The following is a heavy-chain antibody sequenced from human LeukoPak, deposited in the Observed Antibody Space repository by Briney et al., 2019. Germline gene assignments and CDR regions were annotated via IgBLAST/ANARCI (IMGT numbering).Heavy chain of an antibody. Sequence: RASVKVSCKASGYXFTNWYIHWVRQAPGQGPEWMGWINPHSGGTNYAQKFQGRVTMTRDTSITTAYMELSRLRSDDTAVYYCAKLSPNSDFWGQGTLVTVSS. V-gene: IGHV1-2*02. D-gene: IGHD3-3*01. CDR1: GYXFTNWY. CDR2: INPHSGGT. CDR3: AKLSPNSDF. J-gene: IGHJ4*02.